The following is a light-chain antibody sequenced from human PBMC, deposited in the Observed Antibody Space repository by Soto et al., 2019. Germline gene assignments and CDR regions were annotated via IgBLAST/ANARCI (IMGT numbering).Light chain of an antibody. J-gene: IGKJ4*01. V-gene: IGKV4-1*01. Sequence: IGRPQTRESLAVSLGERATINCKSSQSTLSSANNKNHLAWYQHKVGQPPRLLIYWASTRESGVPDRFSGSGSGTDFTLTLSSLQAEDVAIYYCQQYSTTPLTFGGGTKVDIK. CDR2: WAS. CDR3: QQYSTTPLT. CDR1: QSTLSSANNKNH.